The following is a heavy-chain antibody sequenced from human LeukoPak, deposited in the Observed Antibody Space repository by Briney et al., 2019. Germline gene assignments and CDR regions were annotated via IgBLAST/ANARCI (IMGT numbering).Heavy chain of an antibody. CDR1: GFTFSSYS. CDR2: ISSSSSTI. J-gene: IGHJ6*03. Sequence: GGSLRLSCAASGFTFSSYSMNWVRQAPGKGLEWVSYISSSSSTIYYAHSVKGRFTISRDNAKNSLYLQMNSLRAEDTAVYYCARDVETYYGSGSYPRYYYYMDVWGKGTTVTVSS. V-gene: IGHV3-48*04. D-gene: IGHD3-10*01. CDR3: ARDVETYYGSGSYPRYYYYMDV.